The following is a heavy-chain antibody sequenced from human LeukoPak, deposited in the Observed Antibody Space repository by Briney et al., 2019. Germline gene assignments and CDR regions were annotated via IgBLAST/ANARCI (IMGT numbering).Heavy chain of an antibody. CDR1: GFTFSSYS. V-gene: IGHV3-21*01. CDR2: ISSSSSYI. D-gene: IGHD3-3*01. CDR3: AREIGFGVDKKGTYYYGMDV. Sequence: GGSLRLSCAASGFTFSSYSMNWVRQAPGKGLEWVSSISSSSSYIYYADSVKGRFTISRGNAKNSLYLQMNSLRAEDTAVYYCAREIGFGVDKKGTYYYGMDVWGQGTTVTVSS. J-gene: IGHJ6*02.